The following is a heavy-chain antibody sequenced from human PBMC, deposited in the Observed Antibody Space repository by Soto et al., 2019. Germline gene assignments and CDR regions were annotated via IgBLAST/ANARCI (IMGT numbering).Heavy chain of an antibody. V-gene: IGHV3-15*07. CDR2: IKSKTDGGTT. D-gene: IGHD3-16*02. Sequence: GGSLRLSCAASGFTFSNAWMNWVRQAPGKGLEWVGRIKSKTDGGTTDYAAPVKGRFTISRDDSKNTLYLQMNSLKTEDTAVYYCTTDRVMITFGGVIVTDYWGQGTLVTVSS. CDR1: GFTFSNAW. J-gene: IGHJ4*02. CDR3: TTDRVMITFGGVIVTDY.